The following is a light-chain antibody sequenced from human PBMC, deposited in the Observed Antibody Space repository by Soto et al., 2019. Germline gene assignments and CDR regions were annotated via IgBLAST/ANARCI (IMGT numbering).Light chain of an antibody. CDR1: NSNIGAGYD. V-gene: IGLV1-40*01. CDR3: PSYDSSLRGSV. CDR2: GNS. J-gene: IGLJ1*01. Sequence: QSVLTQPPSVSGAPGQRVTISCTGSNSNIGAGYDVHWYQQLPGTAPKLLIYGNSNRPSGVPDRFSGSKSVTSASLAITGLQAEDEADYYCPSYDSSLRGSVFGTGNKIT.